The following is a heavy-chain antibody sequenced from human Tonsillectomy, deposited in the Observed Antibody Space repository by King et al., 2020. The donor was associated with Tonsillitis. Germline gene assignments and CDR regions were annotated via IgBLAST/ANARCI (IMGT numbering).Heavy chain of an antibody. CDR2: ISSSSNFI. J-gene: IGHJ6*02. V-gene: IGHV3-21*01. D-gene: IGHD6-19*01. CDR1: GFTFSSYS. CDR3: ASQSAVAGEVYYYYGMDV. Sequence: VQLVESGGGLVKPGGSLRLSCAASGFTFSSYSMNWVRQGPGKGLEWVSSISSSSNFIYYADSVKGRFTISRDNAKNSLYLQMNSLRAEDTAVYYCASQSAVAGEVYYYYGMDVWGQGTTVTVSS.